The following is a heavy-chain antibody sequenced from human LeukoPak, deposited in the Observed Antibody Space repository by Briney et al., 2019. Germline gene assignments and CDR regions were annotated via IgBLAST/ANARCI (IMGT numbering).Heavy chain of an antibody. CDR2: ISYDGSNK. CDR3: AKGSSAGRPYYFDY. D-gene: IGHD3-10*01. Sequence: GGSLRLSCAASGFTVSSNYMSWVRQAPGKGLEWVAVISYDGSNKYYADSVKGRFTISRDNSKNTLYLQMNSLRAEDTAMYYCAKGSSAGRPYYFDYWGQGTLVTVSS. J-gene: IGHJ4*02. V-gene: IGHV3-30-3*01. CDR1: GFTVSSNY.